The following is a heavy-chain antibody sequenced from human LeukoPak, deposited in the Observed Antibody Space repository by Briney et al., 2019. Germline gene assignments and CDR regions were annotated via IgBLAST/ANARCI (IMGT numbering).Heavy chain of an antibody. CDR1: GFTFSSYW. J-gene: IGHJ4*02. D-gene: IGHD2-21*02. CDR2: INTDGTST. V-gene: IGHV3-74*01. CDR3: ARDYTYCGGDCYFDY. Sequence: GGSLRLSCAASGFTFSSYWMHWVRQAPGKRLVWVSRINTDGTSTTYADSVKGRFTISRDNAKNTLYLQMNSLRAEDTAVYYCARDYTYCGGDCYFDYWGQGTLVTVSS.